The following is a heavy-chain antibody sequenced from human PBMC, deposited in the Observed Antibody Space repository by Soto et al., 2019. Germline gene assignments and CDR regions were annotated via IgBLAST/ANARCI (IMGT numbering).Heavy chain of an antibody. CDR2: IKQDGSEK. J-gene: IGHJ6*03. CDR1: GFTFSSYG. D-gene: IGHD3-9*01. Sequence: PGGSLRLSCAASGFTFSSYGMSWVRQAPGKGLEWVANIKQDGSEKYYVDSVKGRFTISRDNAKNSLYLQMNSLRAEDTAVYYCAREGTSLLRYFDWLLSVGYYYYMDVWGKGTTVTVSS. CDR3: AREGTSLLRYFDWLLSVGYYYYMDV. V-gene: IGHV3-7*01.